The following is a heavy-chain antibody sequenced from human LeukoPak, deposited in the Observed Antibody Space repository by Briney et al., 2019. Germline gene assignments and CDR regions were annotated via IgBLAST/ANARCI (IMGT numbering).Heavy chain of an antibody. J-gene: IGHJ4*02. CDR3: ARDMSGYCSGGRCYNMGYFDY. V-gene: IGHV3-30-3*01. Sequence: GGSLRLSCAASGFTFSSYAMHWVRQAPGKGLEWVAVISYDGSNKYYADSVKGRFTISRDNSKNTLYLQMNSLRAEDTAVYYCARDMSGYCSGGRCYNMGYFDYWGQGTLVTVSS. D-gene: IGHD2-15*01. CDR2: ISYDGSNK. CDR1: GFTFSSYA.